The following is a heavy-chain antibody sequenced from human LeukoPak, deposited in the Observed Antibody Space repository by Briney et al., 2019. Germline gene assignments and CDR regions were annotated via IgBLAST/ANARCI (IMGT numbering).Heavy chain of an antibody. D-gene: IGHD3-10*01. V-gene: IGHV4-39*01. CDR2: VYYSGST. J-gene: IGHJ4*02. CDR1: SGSISSSSSY. CDR3: ARHLVDNVSGRPYYFDY. Sequence: KPSETLSLTCTVSSGSISSSSSYWGWIRQPPGKGLEWIGSVYYSGSTYYNPSLKSRVTISVDTSKNQFSLKLSSVTAADTAVYYCARHLVDNVSGRPYYFDYWGQGTLVTVSS.